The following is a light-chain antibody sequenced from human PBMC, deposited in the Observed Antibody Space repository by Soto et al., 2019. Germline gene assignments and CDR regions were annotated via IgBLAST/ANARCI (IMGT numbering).Light chain of an antibody. V-gene: IGKV1-13*02. CDR3: QQFNSYPPLT. CDR2: DAS. J-gene: IGKJ4*01. Sequence: AIRLTQSPSSLSASVGYRVTITCRAGQGISRSLAWYQQKPGKTPKLLIYDASSLESGVPSRFSGSGYGTEFTLTISSLQPEDCATYYCQQFNSYPPLTFGGGTKVEI. CDR1: QGISRS.